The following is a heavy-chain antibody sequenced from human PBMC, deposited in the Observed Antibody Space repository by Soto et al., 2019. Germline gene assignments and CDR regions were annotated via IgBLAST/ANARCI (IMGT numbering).Heavy chain of an antibody. V-gene: IGHV4-61*01. J-gene: IGHJ4*02. CDR1: GGSVSSGRSY. D-gene: IGHD6-19*01. CDR3: ASYSSGWYAVSY. CDR2: IYYSVST. Sequence: QVQLQESGPGLVKPSETLSLTCTVSGGSVSSGRSYWSWIRQPPGTGLEWIGYIYYSVSTNYYPSLKSRVTISVDTSKNQFSLKMSSVTAADTAVYYCASYSSGWYAVSYWGPGTLVTVSS.